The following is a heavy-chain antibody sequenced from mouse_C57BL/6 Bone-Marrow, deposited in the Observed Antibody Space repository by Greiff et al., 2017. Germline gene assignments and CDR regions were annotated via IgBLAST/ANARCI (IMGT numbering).Heavy chain of an antibody. V-gene: IGHV1-18*01. CDR1: GYTFTDYN. J-gene: IGHJ2*01. CDR3: ARVGQKLYHVDY. D-gene: IGHD2-12*01. Sequence: EVKLMESGPELVKPGASVKIPCKASGYTFTDYNMDWVKQSHGKSLEWIGDINPNNGGTIYNQKFKGKATLTVDKSSSTAYMEHRSLTSEDTAVYYCARVGQKLYHVDYWGQGTTLTVSS. CDR2: INPNNGGT.